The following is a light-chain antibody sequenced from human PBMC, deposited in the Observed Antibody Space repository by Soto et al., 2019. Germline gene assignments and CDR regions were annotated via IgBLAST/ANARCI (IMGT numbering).Light chain of an antibody. Sequence: EIVLTQSPGTLSLSPGDRATLSCRASQSVTSSYLAWFQQKPGQAPRLLIYEASSRATGIPDRFSGSGSGTDFTLTINRLEPEDFAVYSCHQYGSSRLTFGQGTKLEIK. CDR1: QSVTSSY. CDR2: EAS. V-gene: IGKV3-20*01. J-gene: IGKJ2*01. CDR3: HQYGSSRLT.